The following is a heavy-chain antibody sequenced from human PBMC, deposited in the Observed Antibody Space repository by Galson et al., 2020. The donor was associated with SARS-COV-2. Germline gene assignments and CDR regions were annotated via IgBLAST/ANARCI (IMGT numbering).Heavy chain of an antibody. CDR3: ASTTRDYYDSSGYYYLSGAFDI. J-gene: IGHJ3*02. V-gene: IGHV5-51*01. Sequence: GSLRLSCKGSGYSFTSYWIGWVRQMPGKGLEWMGIIYPGDSDTRYSPSFQGQVTISADKSISTAYLLWSSLKASDTAMYYCASTTRDYYDSSGYYYLSGAFDIWGQGTMVTVSS. D-gene: IGHD3-22*01. CDR2: IYPGDSDT. CDR1: GYSFTSYW.